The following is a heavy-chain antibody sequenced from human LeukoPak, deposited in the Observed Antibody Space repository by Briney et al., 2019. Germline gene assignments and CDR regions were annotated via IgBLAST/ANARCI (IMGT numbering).Heavy chain of an antibody. Sequence: GGSLRLSCAASGFTLSSYAMHLVRQAAGKGLEWVAVISYDGSNKYYADSVKGRFTISRDNSKNTLYLQMNSLRAEDTAVYYCTRDQYSSSSVPHYYYYYGMDVWGQGTTVTVSS. CDR2: ISYDGSNK. CDR3: TRDQYSSSSVPHYYYYYGMDV. V-gene: IGHV3-30-3*01. J-gene: IGHJ6*02. CDR1: GFTLSSYA. D-gene: IGHD6-6*01.